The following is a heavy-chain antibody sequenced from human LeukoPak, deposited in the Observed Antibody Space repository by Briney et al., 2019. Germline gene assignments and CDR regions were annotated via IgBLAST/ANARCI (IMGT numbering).Heavy chain of an antibody. Sequence: KPSETLSLSCSVSGGSISSYFWNWIRQPPGKGLEWIGDISYSGSTNYNPSLKSRVSMSVDTSKNQFSLKLGSVTAADTAVYYCARDNRGGDSSGWRASFDNWGQGILVTVSS. CDR1: GGSISSYF. J-gene: IGHJ4*02. V-gene: IGHV4-59*12. CDR2: ISYSGST. D-gene: IGHD6-19*01. CDR3: ARDNRGGDSSGWRASFDN.